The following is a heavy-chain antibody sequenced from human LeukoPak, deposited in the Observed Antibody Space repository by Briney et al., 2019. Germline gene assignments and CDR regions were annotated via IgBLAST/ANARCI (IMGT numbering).Heavy chain of an antibody. V-gene: IGHV3-23*01. CDR1: GFTFSSYA. CDR3: ARVAGWHWFDP. CDR2: SGSGGST. Sequence: GGSLRLSCAASGFTFSSYAMSWVRQAPGKGLEWVSLSGSGGSTYYADSVKGRFTISRDNSKNTVYLQMNNMRVDDTAVYYCARVAGWHWFDPWGQGTLVTVSS. D-gene: IGHD6-19*01. J-gene: IGHJ5*02.